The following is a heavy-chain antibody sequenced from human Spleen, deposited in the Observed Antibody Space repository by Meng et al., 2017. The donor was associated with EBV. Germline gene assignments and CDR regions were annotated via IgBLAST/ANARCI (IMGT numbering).Heavy chain of an antibody. D-gene: IGHD2/OR15-2a*01. V-gene: IGHV1-18*01. CDR2: ISAYNGNT. J-gene: IGHJ4*02. CDR3: ARVGTTNFFSGSPDY. CDR1: GYTFTTYG. Sequence: QVQLVQSGAEVKKPGXSVMVSXKASGYTFTTYGISWVRQAPGQGLEWMGWISAYNGNTNYAQKLQGRVTLTTDTSTSTAYMELRSLRSDDTAVYYCARVGTTNFFSGSPDYRGQGTLVTVSS.